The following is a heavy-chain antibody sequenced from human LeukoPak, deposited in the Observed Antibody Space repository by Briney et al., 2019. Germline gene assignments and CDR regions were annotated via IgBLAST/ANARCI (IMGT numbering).Heavy chain of an antibody. Sequence: GGSLRLSCAASGFTFSSYSMTWVRQAPGKGLEWVSSISSTSSYIYYADSLKGRFTISRDNAENSLYLQMNILRAGDSAVYYCARGLATTFYPGSVNYYFDYWGQGTLVTVSS. J-gene: IGHJ4*02. CDR3: ARGLATTFYPGSVNYYFDY. CDR1: GFTFSSYS. V-gene: IGHV3-21*01. D-gene: IGHD3-10*01. CDR2: ISSTSSYI.